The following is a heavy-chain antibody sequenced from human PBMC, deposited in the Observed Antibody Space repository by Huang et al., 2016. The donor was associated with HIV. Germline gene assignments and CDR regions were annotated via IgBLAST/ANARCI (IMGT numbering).Heavy chain of an antibody. Sequence: QVQLQQWGAGVLKPSETLSLTCAVYGGSFSGYYWSWIRQSPGKGLEWIGEINHSVSTNYNPSLKSRVTMSVDTSKNQFSLKLSSVTAADTAVYYCASLFFDYWGQGILVTVSS. CDR2: INHSVST. V-gene: IGHV4-34*01. J-gene: IGHJ4*02. CDR3: ASLFFDY. CDR1: GGSFSGYY.